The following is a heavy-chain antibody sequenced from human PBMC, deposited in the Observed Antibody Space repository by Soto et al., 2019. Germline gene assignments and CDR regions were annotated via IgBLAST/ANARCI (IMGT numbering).Heavy chain of an antibody. V-gene: IGHV1-69*02. CDR1: GGTFSSYT. Sequence: QVQLVQTGAEVKKPGCSVKLSCKASGGTFSSYTISWVRQAPGKGLEWMGRIIAIRGIANYAQKFQGRVTITADKSTSTAYMELSSLRTEDTAVYYCARVEAAFGGVIMNPWDHSGWFDPWGQGTLVTVSS. J-gene: IGHJ5*02. D-gene: IGHD3-3*01. CDR3: ARVEAAFGGVIMNPWDHSGWFDP. CDR2: IIAIRGIA.